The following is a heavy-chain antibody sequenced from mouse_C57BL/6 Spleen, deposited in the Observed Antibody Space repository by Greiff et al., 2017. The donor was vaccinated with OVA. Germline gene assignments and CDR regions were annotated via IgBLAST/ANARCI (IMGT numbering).Heavy chain of an antibody. V-gene: IGHV1-47*01. D-gene: IGHD1-1*01. CDR3: ARRGLLRYYAMDY. J-gene: IGHJ4*01. Sequence: VQLKQSGAELVKPGASVKMSCKASGYTFTTYPIEWMKQNHGKSLEWIGNFHPYNDDTKYNEKFKGKATLTVEKSSSTVYLELSRLTSDDSAVYYCARRGLLRYYAMDYWGQGTSVTVSS. CDR1: GYTFTTYP. CDR2: FHPYNDDT.